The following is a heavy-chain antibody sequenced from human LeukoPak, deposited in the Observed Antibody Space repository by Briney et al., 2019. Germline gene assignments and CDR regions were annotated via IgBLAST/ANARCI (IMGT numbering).Heavy chain of an antibody. V-gene: IGHV3-30*03. Sequence: GGSLRLSCAASGFTFSTYWMSWVRQAPGKGLEWVAVISYDGSNKYYADSVKARFTISRDNSENTLYLQMNSLSADDTAVYYCARDKLRGSAGNYYYMDVWGKGTTVTISS. CDR3: ARDKLRGSAGNYYYMDV. D-gene: IGHD1-26*01. CDR2: ISYDGSNK. J-gene: IGHJ6*03. CDR1: GFTFSTYW.